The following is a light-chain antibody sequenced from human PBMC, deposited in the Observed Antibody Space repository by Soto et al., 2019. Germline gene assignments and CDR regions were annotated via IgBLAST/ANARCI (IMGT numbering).Light chain of an antibody. CDR1: QSISSW. Sequence: TCRASQSISSWLAWYQQKPGKAPKLLIYKASSLESGVPSRFSGSGSGTEFTLTISSLQPDDFATYYCQQYNSYPWTFGQGTKVDIK. CDR2: KAS. CDR3: QQYNSYPWT. J-gene: IGKJ1*01. V-gene: IGKV1-5*03.